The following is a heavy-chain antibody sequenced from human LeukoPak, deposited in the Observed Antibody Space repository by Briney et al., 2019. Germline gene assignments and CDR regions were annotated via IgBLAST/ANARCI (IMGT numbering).Heavy chain of an antibody. V-gene: IGHV3-21*01. CDR2: ISSSSTYI. J-gene: IGHJ2*01. D-gene: IGHD2-15*01. CDR3: ARVEGHCSGGSCYDYYFDL. Sequence: GGSLRLSCADSQFTFNSYSMNWVRQAPGKGLEWVSSISSSSTYIYYADSVKGRFTISRDNTKKSLFLQMNSLRAEDTAVYYCARVEGHCSGGSCYDYYFDLWGRGTLVTVSS. CDR1: QFTFNSYS.